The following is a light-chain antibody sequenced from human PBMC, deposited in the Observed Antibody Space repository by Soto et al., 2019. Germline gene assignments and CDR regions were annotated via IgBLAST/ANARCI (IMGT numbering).Light chain of an antibody. CDR1: QSSSSY. CDR3: QQSYSTPRT. Sequence: DIQMPQSPSSLSASVGDRVTITCRASQSSSSYLNWYQQKPRKAPKLLIYAASSLQSAVPSRFSGSGSGTDFTLTISSLQPEDFATYYCQQSYSTPRTFGQGTKVEIK. J-gene: IGKJ1*01. V-gene: IGKV1-39*01. CDR2: AAS.